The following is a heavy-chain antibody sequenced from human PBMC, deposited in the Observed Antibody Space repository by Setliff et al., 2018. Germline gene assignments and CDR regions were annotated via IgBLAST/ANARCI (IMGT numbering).Heavy chain of an antibody. J-gene: IGHJ6*03. CDR3: ARLPKIVTGYYGSHYYYYMDV. CDR2: IHYSGST. D-gene: IGHD3-9*01. Sequence: SETLSLTCTVSGGSISSGSYYWGWIRQPPRKGLEWIGSIHYSGSTYYNPSLKSRVTISISADTSNKSFSLNLFSVTAADTAVYYCARLPKIVTGYYGSHYYYYMDVWGKGTTVTVSS. CDR1: GGSISSGSYY. V-gene: IGHV4-39*02.